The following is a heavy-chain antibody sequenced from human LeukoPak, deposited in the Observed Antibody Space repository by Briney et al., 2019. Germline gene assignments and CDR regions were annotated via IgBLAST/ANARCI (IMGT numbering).Heavy chain of an antibody. CDR2: IGHTGSIT. Sequence: GGSLRLSCAASRFTFSDYHMSWICQAPGKGLEWVSYIGHTGSITDYADSVKGRFTISRDNAKNSLYLQMNTLRAEDTAVYYCVRDGAVVASGNYPWRYFQYWGQGTLVTVSS. V-gene: IGHV3-11*04. CDR1: RFTFSDYH. J-gene: IGHJ1*01. D-gene: IGHD3-10*01. CDR3: VRDGAVVASGNYPWRYFQY.